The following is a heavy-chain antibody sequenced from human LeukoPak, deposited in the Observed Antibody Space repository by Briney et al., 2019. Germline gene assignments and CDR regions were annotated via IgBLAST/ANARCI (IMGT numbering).Heavy chain of an antibody. CDR2: INHSGST. J-gene: IGHJ5*02. CDR1: GGSFSGYY. Sequence: PSETLSLTCAVYGGSFSGYYWSRIRQPPGKGLEWIGEINHSGSTNYNPSLKSRVTISVDTSKNQFSLKLSSVTAADTAVYYCARVILAIYSYNWFDPWGQGTLVTVSS. V-gene: IGHV4-34*01. CDR3: ARVILAIYSYNWFDP. D-gene: IGHD2-21*01.